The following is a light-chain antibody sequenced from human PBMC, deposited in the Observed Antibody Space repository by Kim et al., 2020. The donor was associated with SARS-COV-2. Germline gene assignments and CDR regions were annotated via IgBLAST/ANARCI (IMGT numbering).Light chain of an antibody. J-gene: IGLJ3*02. CDR1: KLGDKY. Sequence: SYELTQPPSVSVSLGQTASITCSGDKLGDKYACWYQQKPGQSPVLVIYQDSKRPSGIPERFSGSNSGNTATLTISGTQAMDEADYYCQAWDSSWVFGGGT. CDR3: QAWDSSWV. V-gene: IGLV3-1*01. CDR2: QDS.